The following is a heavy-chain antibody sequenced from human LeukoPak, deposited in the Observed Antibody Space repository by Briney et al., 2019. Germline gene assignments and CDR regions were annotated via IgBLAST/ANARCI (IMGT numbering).Heavy chain of an antibody. J-gene: IGHJ6*03. Sequence: SETLSLTCTVSGASFSSYYWSWLRQPPGKGLEWIAYIFYNGNTKYNPSLKSRVTISVDTSKTQCSLKVTSVTAADTAVYYCTRAPRDRGYCGATSCFEYMDVWGRGTTVTISS. D-gene: IGHD2-2*01. CDR2: IFYNGNT. V-gene: IGHV4-59*01. CDR1: GASFSSYY. CDR3: TRAPRDRGYCGATSCFEYMDV.